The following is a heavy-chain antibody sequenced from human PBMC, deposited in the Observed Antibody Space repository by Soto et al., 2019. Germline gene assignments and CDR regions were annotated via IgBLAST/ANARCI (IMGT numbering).Heavy chain of an antibody. CDR3: GGDCYSAY. CDR1: GGSISVYY. J-gene: IGHJ4*02. Sequence: LSLTCTISGGSISVYYWSWVRQPPGHELEWIGYIYASGSPYYDPSLRSRVTISADTSKNQISLKLTSPTAADTAVYYCGGDCYSAYWGQGTLVTVSS. CDR2: IYASGSP. D-gene: IGHD2-21*02. V-gene: IGHV4-59*01.